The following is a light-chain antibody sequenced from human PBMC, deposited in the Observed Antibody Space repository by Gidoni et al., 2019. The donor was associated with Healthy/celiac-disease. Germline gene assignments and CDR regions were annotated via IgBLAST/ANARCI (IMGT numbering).Light chain of an antibody. V-gene: IGLV1-40*01. CDR3: QSYDSSLSGSKVV. Sequence: QSVLTQPPSVSGAPGQRVTLTFTGSSFNIGTGYVVHWYQQLPGTAPKLLIDGNSNRPSGVPDRFSGSKSGTSASLAITGLQAEDEADYYCQSYDSSLSGSKVVFGGGTKLTVL. J-gene: IGLJ2*01. CDR1: SFNIGTGYV. CDR2: GNS.